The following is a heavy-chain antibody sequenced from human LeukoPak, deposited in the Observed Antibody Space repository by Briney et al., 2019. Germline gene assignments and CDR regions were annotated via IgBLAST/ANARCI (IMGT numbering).Heavy chain of an antibody. V-gene: IGHV4-39*07. CDR2: IYYSGST. CDR3: TREVEGYSYASGRFLHFDP. CDR1: GDSIRSSSYH. Sequence: SETLSLTCTVSGDSIRSSSYHWGWIRQPPGKGLEWIGSIYYSGSTYINRSLKRRLTISIDTSKNQFSLRLSSVTAADTAVYYCTREVEGYSYASGRFLHFDPWGQGTLVTVSS. J-gene: IGHJ5*02. D-gene: IGHD3-10*01.